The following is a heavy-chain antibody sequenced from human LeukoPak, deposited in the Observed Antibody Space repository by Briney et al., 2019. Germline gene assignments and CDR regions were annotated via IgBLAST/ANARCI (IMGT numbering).Heavy chain of an antibody. CDR2: IYTSGST. Sequence: PSETLSLTCTVSGGSISSYYWSWIRQPAGKGLEWIGRIYTSGSTNYNPSLKSRVTMSVDTSKNQFSLKLSSVTAAGTAVYYCARDPQSYSKRGRNAFDIWGQGTMVTVSS. V-gene: IGHV4-4*07. CDR1: GGSISSYY. J-gene: IGHJ3*02. CDR3: ARDPQSYSKRGRNAFDI. D-gene: IGHD4-11*01.